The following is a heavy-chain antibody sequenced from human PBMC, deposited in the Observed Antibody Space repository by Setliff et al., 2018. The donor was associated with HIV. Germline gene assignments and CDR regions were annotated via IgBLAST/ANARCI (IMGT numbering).Heavy chain of an antibody. J-gene: IGHJ4*02. CDR1: GGSFSSNTYS. D-gene: IGHD2-2*01. V-gene: IGHV4-39*01. Sequence: SETLSLTCTVSGGSFSSNTYSWGWIRQPPGMGLEWIGSIHSSGTTDYNPSLKSRVAMSVDTSRSQFSLKLRSVTAADAAVYYCARALGYCSSTSCYAEYFGYWGQGTLVTVSS. CDR3: ARALGYCSSTSCYAEYFGY. CDR2: IHSSGTT.